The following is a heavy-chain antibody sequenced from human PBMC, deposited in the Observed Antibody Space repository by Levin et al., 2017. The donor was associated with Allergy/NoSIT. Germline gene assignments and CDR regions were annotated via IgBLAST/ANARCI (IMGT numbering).Heavy chain of an antibody. Sequence: SQTLSLTCAISGDSVSSNSAAWNWIRQSPSRGLEWLGRTYYRSKWYNDYAVSVRSRISINPDTSKNQFSLQLNSVTPEDTAVYYCARDSREIIVRAYCMDVWGQGTTVTVSS. CDR1: GDSVSSNSAA. J-gene: IGHJ6*02. V-gene: IGHV6-1*01. CDR3: ARDSREIIVRAYCMDV. D-gene: IGHD2/OR15-2a*01. CDR2: TYYRSKWYN.